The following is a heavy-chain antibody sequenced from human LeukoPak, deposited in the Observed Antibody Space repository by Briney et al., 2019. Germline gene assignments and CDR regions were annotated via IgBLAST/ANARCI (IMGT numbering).Heavy chain of an antibody. D-gene: IGHD3-9*01. J-gene: IGHJ6*02. V-gene: IGHV4-31*03. CDR3: ARSFYYDISYYYYYGMDV. CDR2: IYYSGST. Sequence: SETLSLTCTASGGSISSGGYYWSWIRQHPGKGLEWIGYIYYSGSTYYNPSLKSRVTISVDTSKNQFSLKLSSVTAADTAVYYCARSFYYDISYYYYYGMDVWGQGTTVTVSS. CDR1: GGSISSGGYY.